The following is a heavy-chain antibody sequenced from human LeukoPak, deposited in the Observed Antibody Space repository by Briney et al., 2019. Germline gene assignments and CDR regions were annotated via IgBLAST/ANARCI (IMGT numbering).Heavy chain of an antibody. D-gene: IGHD5-18*01. J-gene: IGHJ4*02. V-gene: IGHV3-48*03. CDR3: ARGYTYGLDF. CDR2: ISSSGSTI. CDR1: ASTFSSYE. Sequence: GGSLRLSCAASASTFSSYEINWVRQAPGKGLEWVSYISSSGSTIYYADSVKGRFTISRHNAKNSLFLQMNSLRAEDTAVYYCARGYTYGLDFWGQGTLVTVSS.